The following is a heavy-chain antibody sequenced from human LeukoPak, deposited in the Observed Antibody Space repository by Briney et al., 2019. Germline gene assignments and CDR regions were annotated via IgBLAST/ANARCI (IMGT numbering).Heavy chain of an antibody. CDR1: GYTFTSYD. CDR2: MNPNSGNT. CDR3: ARSITNYYYYGMDV. D-gene: IGHD1-1*01. V-gene: IGHV1-8*01. Sequence: ASVKVSCKASGYTFTSYDINWVRQATGQGLEWMGWMNPNSGNTGYAQKFQGRVTMTRNTSISTAYMELSSLRSEDTAVYYCARSITNYYYYGMDVWGQGPTDTVSS. J-gene: IGHJ6*02.